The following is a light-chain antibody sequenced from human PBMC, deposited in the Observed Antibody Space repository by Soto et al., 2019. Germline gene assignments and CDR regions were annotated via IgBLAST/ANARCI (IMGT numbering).Light chain of an antibody. V-gene: IGLV2-11*01. Sequence: QSALTQPRSVSGSPGQSVTISCTGTSSEVGGYNYVSWYQQHPGKAPKLMIYDVSKRPSGVPDRFSGSKSGNTASLTISGLQAEDEADYYCCSYAGSLYVVFGGGTKVTVL. CDR2: DVS. J-gene: IGLJ2*01. CDR1: SSEVGGYNY. CDR3: CSYAGSLYVV.